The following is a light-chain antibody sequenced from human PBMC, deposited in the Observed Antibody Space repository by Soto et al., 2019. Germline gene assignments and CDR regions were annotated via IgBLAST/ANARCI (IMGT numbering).Light chain of an antibody. CDR2: FNY. CDR3: QSHFTSLSGSM. J-gene: IGLJ3*02. CDR1: SSNIGAGYD. V-gene: IGLV1-40*01. Sequence: QSVLTQPPSVSGAPGQTVTISCTGSSSNIGAGYDVHWYQQLPGTAPKLLIFFNYNRPSGVPDRFSGSKSGTSASLTITGLQAEDDADYYCQSHFTSLSGSMFGGGTKLTLL.